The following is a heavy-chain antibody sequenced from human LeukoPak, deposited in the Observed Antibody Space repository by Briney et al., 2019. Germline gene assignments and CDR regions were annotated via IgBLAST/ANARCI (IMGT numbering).Heavy chain of an antibody. V-gene: IGHV3-74*01. Sequence: GGSLRLSCAASGFTFSSYWMHWVRQAPGKGRVWVSRINSYGSRTRYAESVNGRLTIARDNAKSTLYLQMNSLRAEDTAVYYCARRRPLSDYWGQGTLVTVSS. CDR3: ARRRPLSDY. CDR1: GFTFSSYW. D-gene: IGHD2/OR15-2a*01. CDR2: INSYGSRT. J-gene: IGHJ4*02.